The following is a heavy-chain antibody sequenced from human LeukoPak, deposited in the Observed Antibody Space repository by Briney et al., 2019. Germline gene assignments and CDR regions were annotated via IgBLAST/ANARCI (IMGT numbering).Heavy chain of an antibody. CDR3: ATLGSYFDY. V-gene: IGHV3-74*01. Sequence: GGSLRLSCAASGFTFSSYWMHWVHQAPGKGLVWVSRISSDGSSTNYADSVKGRFTVSRDNAENTLYLQMNSLRAEDTAVYYCATLGSYFDYWGQGTLVTVSP. CDR2: ISSDGSST. CDR1: GFTFSSYW. D-gene: IGHD3-10*01. J-gene: IGHJ4*02.